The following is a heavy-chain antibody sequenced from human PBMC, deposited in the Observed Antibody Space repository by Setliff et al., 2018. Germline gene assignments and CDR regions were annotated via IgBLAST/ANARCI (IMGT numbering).Heavy chain of an antibody. CDR1: GFSFSDYY. CDR2: ISGSGITI. D-gene: IGHD4-17*01. CDR3: ASDPNGDYIGAFDP. V-gene: IGHV3-11*01. Sequence: LRLSCAASGFSFSDYYMSWVRQAPGKGLEWLSKISGSGITIFYADSVRGRFTISRDNAKNSLYLQMNSLRAEDTASYYCASDPNGDYIGAFDPWGQGILVTVSS. J-gene: IGHJ5*02.